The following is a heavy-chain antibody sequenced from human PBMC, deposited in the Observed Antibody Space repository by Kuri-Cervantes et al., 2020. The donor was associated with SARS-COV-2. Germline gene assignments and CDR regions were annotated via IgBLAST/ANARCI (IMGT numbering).Heavy chain of an antibody. J-gene: IGHJ5*02. CDR2: ISFDGTTK. V-gene: IGHV3-30*18. Sequence: GGSLRLSCAASGFMFSRYGMHWVRQAPGKGLEWVAYISFDGTTKNNSASGKGRFTISRDNSQNKLYLQMNSLRAADTALYYCAKGWNSLDPWGQGTLVTVSS. CDR3: AKGWNSLDP. CDR1: GFMFSRYG. D-gene: IGHD1-7*01.